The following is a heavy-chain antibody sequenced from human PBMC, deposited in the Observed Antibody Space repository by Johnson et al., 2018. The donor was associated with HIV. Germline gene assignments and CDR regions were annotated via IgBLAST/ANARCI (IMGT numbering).Heavy chain of an antibody. D-gene: IGHD4-23*01. J-gene: IGHJ3*02. V-gene: IGHV3-30*02. CDR2: IRDDGSNK. Sequence: QVQLVESGGGVVQPGRSLRLSCVSSGFAFSSYGMHWVRQAPGKGLEWVAFIRDDGSNKYYADSVKGRFTISRDNSKNSLYLQMNSLRAEDTAVYYCAKDGRYGYGGIDGFDIWGQGTMVTVSS. CDR1: GFAFSSYG. CDR3: AKDGRYGYGGIDGFDI.